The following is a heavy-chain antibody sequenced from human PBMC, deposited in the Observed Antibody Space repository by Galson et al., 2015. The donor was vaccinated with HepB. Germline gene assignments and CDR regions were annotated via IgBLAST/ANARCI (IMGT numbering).Heavy chain of an antibody. V-gene: IGHV4-59*08. CDR1: GGSISSYY. Sequence: ETLSLTCTVSGGSISSYYWSWIRQPPGKGLEWIGYIYHSGSTNYNPSLKSRVTISVDTSKNQFSLKLSSVTAADTAVYYCARRGTYEYYFDYWGQGTLVTVSS. CDR3: ARRGTYEYYFDY. D-gene: IGHD1-14*01. J-gene: IGHJ4*02. CDR2: IYHSGST.